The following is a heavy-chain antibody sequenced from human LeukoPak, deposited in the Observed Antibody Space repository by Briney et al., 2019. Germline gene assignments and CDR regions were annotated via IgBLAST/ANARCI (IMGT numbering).Heavy chain of an antibody. CDR1: GFTFSSYG. D-gene: IGHD3-10*01. Sequence: GGSLRLSCAASGFTFSSYGMHWVRQAPGKGLEWVAYIRYDKSNKDYADSVKGRFTISRDNSKNTLYLQMNSLRAEDTAIYYCAKVTYGSGTYGAFDSWGQGTLVTVSS. CDR3: AKVTYGSGTYGAFDS. CDR2: IRYDKSNK. J-gene: IGHJ4*02. V-gene: IGHV3-30*02.